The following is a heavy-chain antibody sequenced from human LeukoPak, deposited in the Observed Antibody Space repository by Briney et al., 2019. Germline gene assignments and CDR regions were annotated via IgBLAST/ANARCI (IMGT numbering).Heavy chain of an antibody. CDR3: ARFAAGGSYYYYMDV. J-gene: IGHJ6*03. Sequence: GGSLRLSCAASGFTFSSYAMSWVRQPPGKGLEWVSNIGTSSTTIYYADSVKGRFTISRDNAKNSLYLQMNSLRADDTAVYYCARFAAGGSYYYYMDVWGKGTTVAVSS. CDR2: IGTSSTTI. V-gene: IGHV3-48*01. CDR1: GFTFSSYA. D-gene: IGHD6-25*01.